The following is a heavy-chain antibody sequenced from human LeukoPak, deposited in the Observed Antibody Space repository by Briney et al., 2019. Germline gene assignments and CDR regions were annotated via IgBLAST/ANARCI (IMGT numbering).Heavy chain of an antibody. CDR3: ARESTPSGYISYYYYYYMDV. V-gene: IGHV1-8*01. Sequence: ASVKVSCKASGYTFTSYDINWVRQATGQGLEWMGWMNPNSGNTGYAQKFQGRVTMTRDTSISTAYTELSRLRSDDTAVYYCARESTPSGYISYYYYYYMDVWGKGTTVTVSS. J-gene: IGHJ6*03. D-gene: IGHD3-3*02. CDR1: GYTFTSYD. CDR2: MNPNSGNT.